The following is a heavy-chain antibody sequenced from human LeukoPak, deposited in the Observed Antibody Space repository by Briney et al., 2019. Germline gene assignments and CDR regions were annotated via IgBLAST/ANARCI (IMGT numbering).Heavy chain of an antibody. CDR1: GFAFSTYC. J-gene: IGHJ4*02. D-gene: IGHD4-23*01. CDR3: ARGRPHGNDY. V-gene: IGHV3-74*01. Sequence: GGSLRLSCAASGFAFSTYCMAWVRQAPGKGLVWVSRIASDGSSTTYADSVKGRFSISRDNAKNTLYLQMNSLRVEDTAVYYCARGRPHGNDYWGQGTLVTVSS. CDR2: IASDGSST.